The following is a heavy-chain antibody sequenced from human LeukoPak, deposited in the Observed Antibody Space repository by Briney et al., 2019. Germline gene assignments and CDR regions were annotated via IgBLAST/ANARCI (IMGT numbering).Heavy chain of an antibody. CDR3: AKAVCATIYCYVKDY. CDR2: ISGSGDKT. J-gene: IGHJ4*02. CDR1: GFTFSNSA. D-gene: IGHD2/OR15-2a*01. V-gene: IGHV3-23*01. Sequence: GGSLRLSCAASGFTFSNSAMNWVRHTPEKGLEWVSAISGSGDKTLYADSVRGRFTISRDNSKNMLYLQMNSLRAEDTAMYYCAKAVCATIYCYVKDYWGQGTLVTVSS.